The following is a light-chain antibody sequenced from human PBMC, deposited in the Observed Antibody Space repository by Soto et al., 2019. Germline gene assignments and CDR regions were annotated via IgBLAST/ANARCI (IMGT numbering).Light chain of an antibody. J-gene: IGKJ4*01. CDR1: QSVGNN. CDR2: EAS. CDR3: LQRSNWLT. V-gene: IGKV3-11*01. Sequence: EIVLTQSPATLSLSPGERATLSCRASQSVGNNLAWYQQKPGQAPGLLIYEASTRATGIPARFSGGGSGTDFTLTISSLEPEDSAVYYCLQRSNWLTFGGGTKVDIK.